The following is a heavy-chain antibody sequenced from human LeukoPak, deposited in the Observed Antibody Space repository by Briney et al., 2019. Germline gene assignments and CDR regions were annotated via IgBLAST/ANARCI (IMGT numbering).Heavy chain of an antibody. CDR2: ISDRGSRT. D-gene: IGHD3-22*01. J-gene: IGHJ4*02. CDR3: AKRGVVIRVILVGFHKEAYYFDS. CDR1: GITLSNYG. V-gene: IGHV3-23*01. Sequence: GGSLRLSCAVSGITLSNYGMSWVRQAPGKGLEWVAVISDRGSRTNYADSVKGRFTISTDHPKNTLYLQMNSLRAEDTAVYFCAKRGVVIRVILVGFHKEAYYFDSWGQGALVTVSS.